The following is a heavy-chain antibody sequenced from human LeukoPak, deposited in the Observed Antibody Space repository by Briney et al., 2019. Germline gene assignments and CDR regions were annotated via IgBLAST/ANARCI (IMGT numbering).Heavy chain of an antibody. CDR3: ARKGSVPAAGNKFYFYYGMDV. Sequence: SETLSLTCAVYGGSFSGYYWSWIRQPPGKGLEWIGEINHSGSTNYNPSLKSRVTISVDTPQNQFSLKLSSVTAADTAVYYCARKGSVPAAGNKFYFYYGMDVWGQGTTVTVSS. D-gene: IGHD2-2*01. CDR1: GGSFSGYY. V-gene: IGHV4-34*01. CDR2: INHSGST. J-gene: IGHJ6*02.